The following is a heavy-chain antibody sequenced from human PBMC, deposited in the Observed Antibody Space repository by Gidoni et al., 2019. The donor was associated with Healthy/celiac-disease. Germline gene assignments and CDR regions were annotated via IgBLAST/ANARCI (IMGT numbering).Heavy chain of an antibody. CDR1: GYTFTGYY. Sequence: QVQLVQSGAEVKKPGASVKVSCKASGYTFTGYYMHWVRQAPGQGLEWMGWINPNSGGTNYAQKFQGRVTMTRDTSISTAYMELSRLRSDDTAVYYCARDRKGEYSGYDLGYWGQGTLVTVSS. D-gene: IGHD5-12*01. V-gene: IGHV1-2*02. J-gene: IGHJ4*02. CDR2: INPNSGGT. CDR3: ARDRKGEYSGYDLGY.